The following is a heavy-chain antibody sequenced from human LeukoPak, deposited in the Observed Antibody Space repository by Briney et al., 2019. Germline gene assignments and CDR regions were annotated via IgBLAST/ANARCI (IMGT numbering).Heavy chain of an antibody. CDR3: ARDPLPDDSPLP. CDR1: GYTFTSYD. D-gene: IGHD3-22*01. CDR2: MNPNSGNT. Sequence: ASVTVSFKAYGYTFTSYDIDWVRQANGQGLERKGWMNPNSGNTGYAQKFQGRVTMTRNTSISTAYMELSSLRSGDTAVYYCARDPLPDDSPLPWDQGTLVTVSS. J-gene: IGHJ4*02. V-gene: IGHV1-8*01.